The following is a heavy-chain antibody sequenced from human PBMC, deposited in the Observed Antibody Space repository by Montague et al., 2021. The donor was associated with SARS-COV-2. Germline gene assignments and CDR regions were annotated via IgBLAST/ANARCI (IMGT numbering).Heavy chain of an antibody. V-gene: IGHV3-21*01. CDR2: ISSSSSYI. CDR1: GFTFSSYS. J-gene: IGHJ6*02. CDR3: ARDQVPDYYYYYYGMDV. Sequence: SLRLSCAASGFTFSSYSMNWVRQAPGKGLEWVSSISSSSSYIYYADSVKGRFTISRDNAKNSLYLQMNSLRAEDTAVYYCARDQVPDYYYYYYGMDVLGQGTTVTVSS.